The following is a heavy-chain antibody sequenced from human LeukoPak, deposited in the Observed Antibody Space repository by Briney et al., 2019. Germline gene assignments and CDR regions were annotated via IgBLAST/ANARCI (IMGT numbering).Heavy chain of an antibody. V-gene: IGHV1-3*01. D-gene: IGHD3-3*01. CDR1: GYTFTSYA. Sequence: GASVTVSCKASGYTFTSYAMHWVRQAPGQRLEWMEWINAGNGNTKYSQKFQGRVTITSDTSASTAYMELSSLRSEDTAVYYCARDRRYYDFWSGYSVELPDYWGQGTLVTVSS. J-gene: IGHJ4*02. CDR3: ARDRRYYDFWSGYSVELPDY. CDR2: INAGNGNT.